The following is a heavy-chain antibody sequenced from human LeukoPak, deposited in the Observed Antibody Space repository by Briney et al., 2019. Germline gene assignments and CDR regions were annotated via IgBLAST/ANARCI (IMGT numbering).Heavy chain of an antibody. CDR3: ARDSSLLIGY. Sequence: SETLSLTCTVSGGSISSSSYYWGWIRQPPGKGLEWIGSIYYSGSTYYNPSLKSRVTISVDTSKNQFSLKLSSVTAAGTAVYYCARDSSLLIGYWGQGTLVTVSS. J-gene: IGHJ4*02. V-gene: IGHV4-39*07. CDR2: IYYSGST. CDR1: GGSISSSSYY.